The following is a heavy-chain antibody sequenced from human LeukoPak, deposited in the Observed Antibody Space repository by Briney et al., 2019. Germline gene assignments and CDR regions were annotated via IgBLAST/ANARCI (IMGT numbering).Heavy chain of an antibody. CDR1: GYSISSGYY. Sequence: SETLSLTCTVSGYSISSGYYWGWIRQPPGKGLEWIGSIYHSGSTYYNPSLKSRVTISVDTSKNQFSLKLSSVTAADTAVYYCARENYGDHNYFDYWGQGTLATVSS. J-gene: IGHJ4*02. D-gene: IGHD4-17*01. V-gene: IGHV4-38-2*02. CDR2: IYHSGST. CDR3: ARENYGDHNYFDY.